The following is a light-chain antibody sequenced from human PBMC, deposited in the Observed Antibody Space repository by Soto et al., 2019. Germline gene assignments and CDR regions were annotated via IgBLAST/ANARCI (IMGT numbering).Light chain of an antibody. V-gene: IGKV1-5*03. J-gene: IGKJ1*01. CDR3: QRYNSYPEA. Sequence: DIQMTQSPSTLSGSVGDRVTITCRASQTISSWLAWYQQKPGKAPKLLIYKASTLKSGVPTRFSGSGSGTEFLLTISSLQADDFASYYRQRYNSYPEAFGQGTRLELK. CDR2: KAS. CDR1: QTISSW.